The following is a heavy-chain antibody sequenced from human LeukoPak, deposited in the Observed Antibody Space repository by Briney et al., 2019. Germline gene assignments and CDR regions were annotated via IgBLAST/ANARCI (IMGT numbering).Heavy chain of an antibody. Sequence: PGGSLRLSCAASGFTFSSYGMSWVRQAPGKGLEWVSGISGSGTITYYADSVKGRFTISRDNSKNTLFLQMNSLRAEDTAVYYCARGYDILTGYDYWGQGTLVTVSS. V-gene: IGHV3-23*01. CDR3: ARGYDILTGYDY. J-gene: IGHJ4*02. D-gene: IGHD3-9*01. CDR1: GFTFSSYG. CDR2: ISGSGTIT.